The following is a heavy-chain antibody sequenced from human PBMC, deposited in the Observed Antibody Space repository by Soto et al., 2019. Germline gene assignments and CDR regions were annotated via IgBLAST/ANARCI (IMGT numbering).Heavy chain of an antibody. CDR3: ARRGDDYIWGSYRYFDY. D-gene: IGHD3-16*02. J-gene: IGHJ4*02. CDR2: MNPNSVNT. Sequence: QVPLVQSGAEVKKPGASVKVSCKASGYTFTSYDINWVRQATGQGLEWMGWMNPNSVNTGYAQKFQGRVTMTRNTSISTSYRKLSSLRFEDTAVYYCARRGDDYIWGSYRYFDYWGQGTLVTVSS. CDR1: GYTFTSYD. V-gene: IGHV1-8*01.